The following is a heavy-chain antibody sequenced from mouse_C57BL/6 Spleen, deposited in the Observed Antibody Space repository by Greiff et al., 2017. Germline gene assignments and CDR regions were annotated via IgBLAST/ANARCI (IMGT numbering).Heavy chain of an antibody. CDR3: ARGGLYDYRFAY. CDR2: IDPSDSET. D-gene: IGHD2-4*01. CDR1: GYTFTSYW. Sequence: QVQLQQPGAELVRPGSSVKLSCKASGYTFTSYWMHWVKQRPIQGLEWIGNIDPSDSETHYNQKFKDKATLTVDKSSSTAYMQLSSLTSEDSAVYYCARGGLYDYRFAYWGQGTLVTVSA. J-gene: IGHJ3*01. V-gene: IGHV1-52*01.